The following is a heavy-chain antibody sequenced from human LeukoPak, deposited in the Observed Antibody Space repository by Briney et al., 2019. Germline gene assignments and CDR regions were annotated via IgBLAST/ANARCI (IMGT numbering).Heavy chain of an antibody. CDR1: GYIFTGYY. Sequence: ASVKVSCKASGYIFTGYYLHWVRQAPGQGLEWMGWISAYNGNTNYAQKLQGRVTMTTDTSTSTAYMELRSLRSDDTAVYYCARGTHCSSTSCYEAYYYGMDVWGQGTTVTVSS. CDR2: ISAYNGNT. V-gene: IGHV1-18*04. CDR3: ARGTHCSSTSCYEAYYYGMDV. J-gene: IGHJ6*02. D-gene: IGHD2-2*01.